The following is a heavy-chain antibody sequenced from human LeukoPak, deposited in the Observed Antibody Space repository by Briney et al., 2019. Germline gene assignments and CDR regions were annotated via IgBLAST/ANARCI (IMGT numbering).Heavy chain of an antibody. CDR2: INPNSGGT. Sequence: ASVKVSCKASGYTFTGYYMHWVRQAPGQGLEWMGWINPNSGGTNYAQKFQGRVTMTRDTSISTAYMELSSLRSDDTAVYYCARALDYSSGAGLIFDYWGQGTLVTVSS. D-gene: IGHD6-19*01. CDR3: ARALDYSSGAGLIFDY. J-gene: IGHJ4*02. V-gene: IGHV1-2*02. CDR1: GYTFTGYY.